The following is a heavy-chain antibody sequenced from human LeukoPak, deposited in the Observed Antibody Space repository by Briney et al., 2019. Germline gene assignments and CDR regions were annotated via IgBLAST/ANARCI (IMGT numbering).Heavy chain of an antibody. Sequence: GGSLRLSCAASGFPFNAYWMTWVRRAPGKGLEWVANIRQDGDTKYYVDSVKGRFTISRDNAMNSLYLQMNSLRAEDTAIYYCARSLPYGTTWYGRSDFWGQGTLVTVSS. J-gene: IGHJ4*02. CDR1: GFPFNAYW. D-gene: IGHD6-13*01. V-gene: IGHV3-7*03. CDR2: IRQDGDTK. CDR3: ARSLPYGTTWYGRSDF.